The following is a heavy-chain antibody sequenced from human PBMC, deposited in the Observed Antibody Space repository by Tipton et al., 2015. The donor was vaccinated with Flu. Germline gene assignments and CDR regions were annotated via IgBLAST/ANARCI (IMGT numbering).Heavy chain of an antibody. D-gene: IGHD3-22*01. CDR2: IIPVSGTT. CDR1: GGTFSNHA. Sequence: QSGAEVKKPGSSVKVSCKASGGTFSNHAISWVRQAPGQGPEWMGGIIPVSGTTKYAQKFQGRVTITADKSTGTDYMELSSLRSEDTAVYYCARANYYDRSGYYQAYYFDYWGQGTLVTVSS. J-gene: IGHJ4*02. CDR3: ARANYYDRSGYYQAYYFDY. V-gene: IGHV1-69*06.